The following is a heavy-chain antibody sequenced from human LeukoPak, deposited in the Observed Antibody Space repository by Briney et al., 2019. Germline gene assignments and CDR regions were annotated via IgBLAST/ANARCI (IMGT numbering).Heavy chain of an antibody. CDR1: GFPFNDAW. V-gene: IGHV3-15*07. CDR2: IKSKTNGGTT. J-gene: IGHJ4*02. D-gene: IGHD3-10*01. Sequence: GGSLRLSCAVSGFPFNDAWINWVRQVPGRGLEWVGLIKSKTNGGTTDYTTPVKGRFTISRDDSKNTLYLQMNSLKIEDTAVYYCVRELSGSLDYWGQGTLVTVSS. CDR3: VRELSGSLDY.